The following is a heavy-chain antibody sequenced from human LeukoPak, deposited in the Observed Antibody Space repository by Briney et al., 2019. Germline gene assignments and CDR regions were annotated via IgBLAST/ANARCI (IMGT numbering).Heavy chain of an antibody. V-gene: IGHV5-51*01. Sequence: SSSSYYWGWIRQPPGKGLEWMGIIYPGDSDTRYSPSFQGQVTISADKSISTAYLQWSSLKASDTAMYYCARRALYSGSYLTGDAFDIWGQGTMVTVSS. CDR3: ARRALYSGSYLTGDAFDI. CDR2: IYPGDSDT. D-gene: IGHD1-26*01. J-gene: IGHJ3*02. CDR1: SSSSYY.